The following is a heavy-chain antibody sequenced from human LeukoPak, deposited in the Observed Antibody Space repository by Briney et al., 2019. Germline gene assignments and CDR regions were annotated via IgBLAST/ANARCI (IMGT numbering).Heavy chain of an antibody. V-gene: IGHV1-69*13. CDR2: IIPVLGTT. J-gene: IGHJ2*01. D-gene: IGHD2-2*01. Sequence: ASVKVSCKASGGTFSTYTISWVRQAPGQGLEWMGGIIPVLGTTNYAQEFQGRVTVTADESTSTAYMELSSLRSEDTAVYYCARGGTSYHYWYFDLWGRGTLVTVSS. CDR1: GGTFSTYT. CDR3: ARGGTSYHYWYFDL.